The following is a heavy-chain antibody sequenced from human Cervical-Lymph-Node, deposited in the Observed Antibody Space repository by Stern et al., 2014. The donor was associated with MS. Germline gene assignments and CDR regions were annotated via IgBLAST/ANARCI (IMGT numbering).Heavy chain of an antibody. J-gene: IGHJ4*02. CDR3: ARGLRFLEWPPGY. CDR2: IWYDGSNK. Sequence: VQLVESGGGVVQPGRSLRLSCAASGFTFSSYGMHWVRQAPGKGLEGVAVIWYDGSNKYYADSVKGRFTISRDNSKNTLYLQMNSLRAEDTAVYYCARGLRFLEWPPGYWGQGTLVTVSS. CDR1: GFTFSSYG. D-gene: IGHD3-3*01. V-gene: IGHV3-33*01.